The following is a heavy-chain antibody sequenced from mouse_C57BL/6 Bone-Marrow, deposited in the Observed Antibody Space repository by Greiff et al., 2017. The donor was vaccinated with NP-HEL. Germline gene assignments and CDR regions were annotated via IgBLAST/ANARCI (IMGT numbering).Heavy chain of an antibody. J-gene: IGHJ2*01. CDR3: ARKDYYGRDY. CDR1: GYAFSSSW. D-gene: IGHD1-1*01. V-gene: IGHV1-82*01. Sequence: VKLVESGPELVKPGASVKISCKASGYAFSSSWMNWVKQRPGKGLEWIGRIYPGDGDTNYNGKFKGKATLTADKSSSTAYMQLSSLTSEDAAVYFCARKDYYGRDYWGQGTTLTVSS. CDR2: IYPGDGDT.